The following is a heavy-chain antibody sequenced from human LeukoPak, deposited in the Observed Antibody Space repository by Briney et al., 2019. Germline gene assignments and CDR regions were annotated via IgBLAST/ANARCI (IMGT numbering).Heavy chain of an antibody. Sequence: GGSLRLSCAASGFTFSSYAMSWVRQAPGKGLEWVSAISGSGGSTYYADSVKGRFTISRDNSKNTLYLQMNSLRADDTAVYYCATYSILNAREFRYWGQGTLVTVTS. J-gene: IGHJ1*01. CDR3: ATYSILNAREFRY. V-gene: IGHV3-23*01. CDR1: GFTFSSYA. CDR2: ISGSGGST. D-gene: IGHD4-11*01.